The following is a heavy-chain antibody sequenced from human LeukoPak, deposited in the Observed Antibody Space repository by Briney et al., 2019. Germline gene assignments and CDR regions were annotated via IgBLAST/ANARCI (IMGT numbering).Heavy chain of an antibody. CDR1: GYGFTSYW. D-gene: IGHD3-3*01. V-gene: IGHV5-51*01. CDR3: ARSLLRFYYIDV. CDR2: IYSGESDT. J-gene: IGHJ6*03. Sequence: GGALQISFKGSGYGFTSYWIGWGRPGPGKGVGWRGIIYSGESDTRYSTSFQGQVNISAEKSISTAYLQWSSLKASYTAMYYCARSLLRFYYIDVWGKGTTVTVSS.